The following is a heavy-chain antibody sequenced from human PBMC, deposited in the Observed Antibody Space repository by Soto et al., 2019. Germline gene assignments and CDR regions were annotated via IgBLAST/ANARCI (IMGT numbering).Heavy chain of an antibody. Sequence: ASVKVSCKASGYTFTSYDINWVRQATGQGLEWMGWMNPNSGNTGYAQKFQGRVTMTRNTSISTAYMELSSLRSEDTAVYYCARGGILWFGELFLGDAFDIWSQGTMVTGSS. CDR1: GYTFTSYD. V-gene: IGHV1-8*01. CDR3: ARGGILWFGELFLGDAFDI. CDR2: MNPNSGNT. D-gene: IGHD3-10*01. J-gene: IGHJ3*02.